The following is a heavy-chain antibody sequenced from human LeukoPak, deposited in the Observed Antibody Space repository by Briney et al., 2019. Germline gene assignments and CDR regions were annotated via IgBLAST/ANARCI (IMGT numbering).Heavy chain of an antibody. Sequence: PSETLSLTCAVYGGSFSGYYWSWIRQPPGKGLEWIGEINHSGSTNYNPSLKSRVTISVDTSKNQFSLKLSSVTAADTAVYYCARKKGLGYSYGNYYYYGMDVWGQGTTVTVSS. CDR1: GGSFSGYY. CDR2: INHSGST. CDR3: ARKKGLGYSYGNYYYYGMDV. V-gene: IGHV4-34*01. J-gene: IGHJ6*02. D-gene: IGHD5-18*01.